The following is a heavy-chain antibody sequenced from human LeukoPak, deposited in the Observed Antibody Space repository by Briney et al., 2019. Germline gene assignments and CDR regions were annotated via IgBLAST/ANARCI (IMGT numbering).Heavy chain of an antibody. CDR1: GFTFSSFE. D-gene: IGHD5-24*01. CDR3: ARGRSYIDY. CDR2: INSDGSST. J-gene: IGHJ4*02. Sequence: GGSLRLSCAASGFTFSSFEMNWVRQAPGKGLVWVSGINSDGSSTSYADSVKGRFTISRDNAKNTLYLQMTSLRAEDTAVFYCARGRSYIDYWGQGTLVTASS. V-gene: IGHV3-74*01.